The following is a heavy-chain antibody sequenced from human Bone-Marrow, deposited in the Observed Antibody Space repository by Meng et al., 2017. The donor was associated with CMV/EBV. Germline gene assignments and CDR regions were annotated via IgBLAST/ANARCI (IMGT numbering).Heavy chain of an antibody. Sequence: SLKISCAASGFTFSSYAMHWVRQAPGKGLEWVSGISWNSGSIGYADSVKGRFTISRDNAKNSLYLQMNSLRAEDTALYYCAKVSYGPDAFDIWGQGTMVTVSS. CDR3: AKVSYGPDAFDI. D-gene: IGHD5-18*01. V-gene: IGHV3-9*01. CDR2: ISWNSGSI. CDR1: GFTFSSYA. J-gene: IGHJ3*02.